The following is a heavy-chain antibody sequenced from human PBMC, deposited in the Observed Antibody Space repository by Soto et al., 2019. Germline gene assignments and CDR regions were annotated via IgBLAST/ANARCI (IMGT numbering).Heavy chain of an antibody. CDR2: ITGGGGSS. Sequence: EVQLLESGGGLVQPGGSLRLSCTASGFTFSSYAMSWVRQAPGKGLEWVSAITGGGGSSYHADSVKGRFTISRDNSKNSLYLQMNSLRAEDTAVYYCAKDLDLIAPAGCFDYWGQGTLVTVSS. J-gene: IGHJ4*02. CDR1: GFTFSSYA. CDR3: AKDLDLIAPAGCFDY. V-gene: IGHV3-23*01. D-gene: IGHD6-13*01.